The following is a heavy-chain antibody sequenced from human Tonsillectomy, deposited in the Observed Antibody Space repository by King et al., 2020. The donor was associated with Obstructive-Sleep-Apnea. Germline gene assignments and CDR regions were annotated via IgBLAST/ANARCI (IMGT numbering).Heavy chain of an antibody. CDR2: IYYSGST. J-gene: IGHJ1*01. D-gene: IGHD2-2*01. V-gene: IGHV4-59*01. CDR1: GGSISNYY. Sequence: QLQESGPGLVKPSETLSLTCTVSGGSISNYYWSWIRQPPGKGLEWFGYIYYSGSTNYNPSLKSRVTISVDTSKNQFSLKLSSVTAADTAVYYCARAGGYAGYFQHWGQGTLVTVSS. CDR3: ARAGGYAGYFQH.